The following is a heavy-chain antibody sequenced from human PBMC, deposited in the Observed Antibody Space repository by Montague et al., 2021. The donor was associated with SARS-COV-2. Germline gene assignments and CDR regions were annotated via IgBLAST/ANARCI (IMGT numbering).Heavy chain of an antibody. Sequence: CAISGDSVSGNSATWNWVRQSPSTGPEWLGRTYYRSKWYNDYAVSLRGRVTINPDTSKNQFSLQLNSVTPEDTAIYYCTSGREGNYNVMDVWGQGTTVTVSS. CDR1: GDSVSGNSAT. J-gene: IGHJ6*02. V-gene: IGHV6-1*01. CDR3: TSGREGNYNVMDV. CDR2: TYYRSKWYN. D-gene: IGHD1-1*01.